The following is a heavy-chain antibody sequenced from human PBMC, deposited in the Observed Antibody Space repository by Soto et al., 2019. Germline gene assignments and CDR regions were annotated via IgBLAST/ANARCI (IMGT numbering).Heavy chain of an antibody. CDR1: GFTFSSYW. J-gene: IGHJ4*02. CDR2: INSDGSST. D-gene: IGHD7-27*01. CDR3: ARDPALGLFDY. V-gene: IGHV3-74*01. Sequence: GGSLRLSCAASGFTFSSYWMHWVRQAPGKGLVWVSRINSDGSSTNYADSVKGRFTVSRDNAKNTLYLQMNSLRAEDTAVYYCARDPALGLFDYWGQGTLVTVSS.